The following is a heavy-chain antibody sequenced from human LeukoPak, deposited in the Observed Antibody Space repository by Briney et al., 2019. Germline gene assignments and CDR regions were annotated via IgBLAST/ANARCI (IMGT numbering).Heavy chain of an antibody. CDR3: TREWGAAADY. CDR1: GFTFLDFA. J-gene: IGHJ4*02. V-gene: IGHV3-30-3*01. Sequence: GGSLRLSCVTSGFTFLDFAVHWVRQAPGKGLEWVAVMSYDGNSIYYADSVKGRFTLSRDNSKNTLYLQMNSLRREDTAVYYCTREWGAAADYWGQGTLVTVPS. CDR2: MSYDGNSI. D-gene: IGHD6-13*01.